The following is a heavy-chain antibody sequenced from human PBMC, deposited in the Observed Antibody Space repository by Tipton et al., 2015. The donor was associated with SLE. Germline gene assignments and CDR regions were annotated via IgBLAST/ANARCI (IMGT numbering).Heavy chain of an antibody. D-gene: IGHD3-3*01. CDR2: VFTSGST. Sequence: TLSLTCTISGGSFSSYFWTWVRQPAGKGLEWIGHVFTSGSTNYNPSLKSRVTISIDTSKNQFSLKFNSVTAADTAIYYCARSGEGYYDFWSGYSLTVAFEIWGQGTMVSVSS. CDR3: ARSGEGYYDFWSGYSLTVAFEI. V-gene: IGHV4-4*07. CDR1: GGSFSSYF. J-gene: IGHJ3*02.